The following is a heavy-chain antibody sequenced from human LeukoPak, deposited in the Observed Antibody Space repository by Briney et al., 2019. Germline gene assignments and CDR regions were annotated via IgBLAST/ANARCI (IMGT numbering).Heavy chain of an antibody. D-gene: IGHD3-10*01. CDR1: GFTFSSYE. V-gene: IGHV3-48*03. Sequence: GGSLRLSCAASGFTFSSYEMNWVRQAPGKGLEWVSYISSSGSTIYHADSVKGRFTISRDNAKNSLYLQMNSLRAEDTAVYYCARAPSYGSGTYADYWGQGTLVTVSS. CDR3: ARAPSYGSGTYADY. CDR2: ISSSGSTI. J-gene: IGHJ4*02.